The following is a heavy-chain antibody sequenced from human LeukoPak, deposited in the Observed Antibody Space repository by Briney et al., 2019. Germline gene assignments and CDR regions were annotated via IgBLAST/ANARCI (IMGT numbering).Heavy chain of an antibody. D-gene: IGHD6-25*01. Sequence: SETLSLTCSVSGGSINNVVYYWAWIRQPPGRALEWFGDIYQTGTTYNNPTFECRVTISADTSNNQVSLKMNAVTAADTAVYYCARRRGSSSGGSFDYWGRGTLVIVSS. CDR3: ARRRGSSSGGSFDY. CDR1: GGSINNVVYY. V-gene: IGHV4-39*01. J-gene: IGHJ4*02. CDR2: IYQTGTT.